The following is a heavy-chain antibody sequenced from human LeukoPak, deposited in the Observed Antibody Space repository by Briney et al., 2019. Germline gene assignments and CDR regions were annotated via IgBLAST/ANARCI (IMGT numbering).Heavy chain of an antibody. D-gene: IGHD3-10*01. CDR2: MNPNSGNT. CDR3: ARGGPGGVIVTIYYYGMDV. CDR1: GYTFTSYD. Sequence: ASVKVSFKASGYTFTSYDINWVRQATGQGLEWMGRMNPNSGNTGYAQKFQGRVTMTRNTSISTAYMELSSLRSEDTAVYYCARGGPGGVIVTIYYYGMDVWGQGTTVTVSS. V-gene: IGHV1-8*01. J-gene: IGHJ6*02.